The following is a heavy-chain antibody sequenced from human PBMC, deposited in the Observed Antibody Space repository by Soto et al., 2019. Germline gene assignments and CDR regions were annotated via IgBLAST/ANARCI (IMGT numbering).Heavy chain of an antibody. J-gene: IGHJ4*02. D-gene: IGHD3-10*01. CDR2: IKQDGSEK. CDR1: GFTFSSYW. V-gene: IGHV3-7*01. CDR3: ATYAIVLLWFGELFSY. Sequence: GGSLRLSCAASGFTFSSYWMSWVRQAPGKGLEWVANIKQDGSEKYYVDSVKGRFTISRDNAKNSLYLQMNSLRAEDTAVYYCATYAIVLLWFGELFSYWGQGTLVTVSS.